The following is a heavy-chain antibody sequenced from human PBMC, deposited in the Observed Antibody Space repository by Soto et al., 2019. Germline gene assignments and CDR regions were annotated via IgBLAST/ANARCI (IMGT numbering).Heavy chain of an antibody. CDR1: GFTFSDYA. V-gene: IGHV3-30*18. CDR2: VSHDGRNT. Sequence: VQLVESGGGVVQPGRSLRLSCAASGFTFSDYAMHWVRQAPGKGPEWVAVVSHDGRNTHYADSVKGRFTISVESSKNTVSLEMTSLRAEDTAVYYCAKGGRQWLVTSDFNYWGQGALVTVSS. J-gene: IGHJ4*02. D-gene: IGHD6-19*01. CDR3: AKGGRQWLVTSDFNY.